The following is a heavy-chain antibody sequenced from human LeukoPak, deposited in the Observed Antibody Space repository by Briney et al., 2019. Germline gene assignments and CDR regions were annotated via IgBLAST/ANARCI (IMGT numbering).Heavy chain of an antibody. CDR1: GGSISSYY. CDR2: IYYSGST. J-gene: IGHJ4*02. CDR3: ARDGSTSSWYN. Sequence: PSETLCLTCTVSGGSISSYYWSWIRQPPGKGLEWIGYIYYSGSTNYNPSLKSRVTISVDTSKNQFSLKLSSVTAADTAVYYCARDGSTSSWYNWGQGTLVAVSS. V-gene: IGHV4-59*01. D-gene: IGHD6-13*01.